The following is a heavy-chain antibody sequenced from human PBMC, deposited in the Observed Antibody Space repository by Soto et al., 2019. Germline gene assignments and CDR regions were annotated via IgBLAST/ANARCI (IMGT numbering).Heavy chain of an antibody. D-gene: IGHD3-3*01. V-gene: IGHV3-30*18. CDR1: GFTFSSYG. CDR3: AKVEGLRFLEWSYGPDV. CDR2: ISYDGSNK. Sequence: QTGGSLRLSCAASGFTFSSYGMHWVRQAPGKGLEWVAVISYDGSNKYYADSVKGRFTISRDNSKNTLYLQMNSLRAEDTAVYYCAKVEGLRFLEWSYGPDVWGQGTTVTVSS. J-gene: IGHJ6*02.